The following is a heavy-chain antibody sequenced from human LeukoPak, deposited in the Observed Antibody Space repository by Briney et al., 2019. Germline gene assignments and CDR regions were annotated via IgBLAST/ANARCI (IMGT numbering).Heavy chain of an antibody. V-gene: IGHV4-39*07. CDR3: ARDKVVPAAIELDY. D-gene: IGHD2-2*01. CDR1: GVSISSYY. CDR2: IYYSGST. J-gene: IGHJ4*02. Sequence: RPSETLSLTCTVSGVSISSYYWGWIRQPPGKGLEWIGSIYYSGSTYYNPSLKSRVTISVDTSKNQFSLKLSSVTAADTAVYYFARDKVVPAAIELDYWGQGTLVTVSS.